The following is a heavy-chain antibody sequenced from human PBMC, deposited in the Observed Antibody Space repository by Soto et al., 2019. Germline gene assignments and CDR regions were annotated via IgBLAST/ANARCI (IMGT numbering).Heavy chain of an antibody. CDR1: GGTFSSYT. CDR3: ARKGPANAFDI. J-gene: IGHJ3*02. V-gene: IGHV1-69*02. CDR2: IIPILGIA. D-gene: IGHD2-2*01. Sequence: GASVKVSCKASGGTFSSYTISWVRQAPGQRLEWMGRIIPILGIANYSQKFQGRVTITADTSTSTAYMELSSLRSEDTAVYYCARKGPANAFDIWGQGTMVTVSS.